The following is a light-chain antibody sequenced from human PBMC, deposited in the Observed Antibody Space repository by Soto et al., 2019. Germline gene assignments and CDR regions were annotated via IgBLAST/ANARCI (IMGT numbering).Light chain of an antibody. V-gene: IGKV1-27*01. CDR1: QGIIDY. CDR3: HKYNSAPRT. J-gene: IGKJ1*01. Sequence: DIQMTQSPSSLSASVGDRVTITCRASQGIIDYLAWYQQKPGKAPKLLIYAASTLQSGVQSRFSGSGAGTDFTLTISSLQPEDVATYYCHKYNSAPRTFGQGTKVEIK. CDR2: AAS.